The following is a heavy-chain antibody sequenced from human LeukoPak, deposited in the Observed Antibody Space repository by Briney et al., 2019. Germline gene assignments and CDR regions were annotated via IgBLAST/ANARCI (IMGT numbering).Heavy chain of an antibody. V-gene: IGHV3-23*01. Sequence: GSLRLSCAASGFTFSSYGMSWVRQAPGKGLEWVSAISGSGGSTYYADSVKGRFTISRDNSKNTLYLQMNSLRAEDTAVYYCAKALDSSGYLGVDYWGQGTLVTVSS. CDR2: ISGSGGST. CDR3: AKALDSSGYLGVDY. D-gene: IGHD3-22*01. CDR1: GFTFSSYG. J-gene: IGHJ4*02.